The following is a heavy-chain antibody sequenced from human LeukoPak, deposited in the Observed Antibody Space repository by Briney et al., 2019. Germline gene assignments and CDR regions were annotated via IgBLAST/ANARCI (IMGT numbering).Heavy chain of an antibody. CDR1: GGTFSSYA. CDR2: IIPILGIA. D-gene: IGHD3-22*01. CDR3: ARDRAIYYDSSGSFDY. V-gene: IGHV1-69*04. J-gene: IGHJ4*02. Sequence: GASVTVSCKASGGTFSSYAISWVRQAPGQGLEWMGRIIPILGIANYAQKFQCRVTITADKSTSTAYMELRSLRSEDTAVYYCARDRAIYYDSSGSFDYWGQGTLVTVSS.